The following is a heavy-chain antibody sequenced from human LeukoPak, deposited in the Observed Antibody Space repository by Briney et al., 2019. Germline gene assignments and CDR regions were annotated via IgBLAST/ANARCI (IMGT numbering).Heavy chain of an antibody. CDR3: ARGIAVAGTNYYYYMDV. V-gene: IGHV1-69*02. CDR2: IIPILVIA. J-gene: IGHJ6*03. CDR1: GGTFTSYT. D-gene: IGHD6-19*01. Sequence: SGKASCKASGGTFTSYTISWVRQAPGQGLEWMGRIIPILVIANYAQKFQGRVPIPPGKSTSTAYMELRSLRSEDTAVYYCARGIAVAGTNYYYYMDVWGKGTTVTVSS.